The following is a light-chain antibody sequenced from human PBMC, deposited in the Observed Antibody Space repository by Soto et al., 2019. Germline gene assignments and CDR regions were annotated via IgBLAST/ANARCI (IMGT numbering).Light chain of an antibody. CDR1: QSVSSSY. V-gene: IGKV3-20*01. J-gene: IGKJ1*01. Sequence: EIVLTQSPGTLSLSPGERATLSCRASQSVSSSYLAWYQQKPGQAPRLLIYGASSRGTGIPDRFSGSGSGTDFTLTISRLEPEDFAVYYWKQNGSSRWTFGQGTKVEIK. CDR2: GAS. CDR3: KQNGSSRWT.